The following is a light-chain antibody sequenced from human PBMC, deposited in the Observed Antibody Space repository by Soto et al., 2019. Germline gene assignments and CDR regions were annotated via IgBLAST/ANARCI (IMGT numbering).Light chain of an antibody. V-gene: IGKV3-11*01. CDR2: DAY. CDR3: QQRHMWPIT. Sequence: EIMLTQSPATLSLTPGERATLSCRASQSFRGLLAWYQQKPGQAPRLLIYDAYNRATGIPPRFSGSGSGTDFTLTISSLEPEDSAVYYCQQRHMWPITFGQGTRLEI. CDR1: QSFRGL. J-gene: IGKJ5*01.